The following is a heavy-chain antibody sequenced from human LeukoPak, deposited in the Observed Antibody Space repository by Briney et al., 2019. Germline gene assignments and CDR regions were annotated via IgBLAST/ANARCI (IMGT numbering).Heavy chain of an antibody. CDR2: INHSGST. CDR1: GGSISSGSYY. Sequence: SQTLSLTCTVSGGSISSGSYYWSWIRQPPGKGLEWIGEINHSGSTNYNPSLKSRVTISVDTSKNQFSLNLSSVTAADTAVYYCARRGPYCSSTSCRRAFDIWGQGTMVTVSS. V-gene: IGHV4-39*07. J-gene: IGHJ3*02. CDR3: ARRGPYCSSTSCRRAFDI. D-gene: IGHD2-2*01.